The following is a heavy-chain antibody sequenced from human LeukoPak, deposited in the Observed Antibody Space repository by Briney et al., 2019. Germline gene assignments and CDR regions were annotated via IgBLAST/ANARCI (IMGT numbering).Heavy chain of an antibody. Sequence: ASVKVSCKASGYTFTSYDINWVRQATGQGLEWMGWMNPNSGNTGYAQKFQGRVTMTRNTSISTAYMELSSLRSEDTAVYYCARTPLLVRGVYYYYYGIDVWGQGTTVTVSS. CDR3: ARTPLLVRGVYYYYYGIDV. D-gene: IGHD3-10*01. CDR2: MNPNSGNT. J-gene: IGHJ6*02. V-gene: IGHV1-8*01. CDR1: GYTFTSYD.